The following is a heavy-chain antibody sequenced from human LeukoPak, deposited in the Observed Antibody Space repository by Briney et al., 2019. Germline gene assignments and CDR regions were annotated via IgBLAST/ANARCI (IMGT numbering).Heavy chain of an antibody. D-gene: IGHD6-19*01. J-gene: IGHJ6*04. CDR2: ISTNSSYT. Sequence: RGSLRLSCEASGFTFTSYSMNWVRQAPGQGLEWVSSISTNSSYTYYAHKFKGRFTISRDNAKNSLYLKMNSLRAEDTAVYYCARSLFLAAVAATATSYYYYYGMDVWGKGTTVTVSS. CDR1: GFTFTSYS. CDR3: ARSLFLAAVAATATSYYYYYGMDV. V-gene: IGHV3-21*01.